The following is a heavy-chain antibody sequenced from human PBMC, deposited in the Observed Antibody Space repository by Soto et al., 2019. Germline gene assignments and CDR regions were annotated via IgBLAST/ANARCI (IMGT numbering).Heavy chain of an antibody. V-gene: IGHV1-18*04. CDR1: GYTFSTYG. D-gene: IGHD1-1*01. J-gene: IGHJ4*02. CDR3: ARDDGQLERRTGIDY. CDR2: ISANNGNT. Sequence: QLVQSGAEVKKPGASLKVSCKASGYTFSTYGISWVRQAPGQGLEWMEWISANNGNTKYAQKLQGRVTMTTDTPTRTAYMELRSLRSDDTAVYYCARDDGQLERRTGIDYWGQGTVVTVSS.